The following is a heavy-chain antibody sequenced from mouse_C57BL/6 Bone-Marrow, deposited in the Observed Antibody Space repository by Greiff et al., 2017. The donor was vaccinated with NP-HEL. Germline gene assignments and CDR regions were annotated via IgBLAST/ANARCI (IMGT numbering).Heavy chain of an antibody. J-gene: IGHJ1*03. CDR1: GFTFSDAW. D-gene: IGHD1-1*01. CDR2: IRNKANNHAT. V-gene: IGHV6-6*01. Sequence: EVKLVESGGGLVQPGGSMKLSCAASGFTFSDAWMDWVRQSPEKGLEWVAEIRNKANNHATYYAESVKGRFTISRDDSKSSVYLQMNSLRAEDAGIYYCTRRVYYYGSSYGWYFDVWGTGTTVTVSS. CDR3: TRRVYYYGSSYGWYFDV.